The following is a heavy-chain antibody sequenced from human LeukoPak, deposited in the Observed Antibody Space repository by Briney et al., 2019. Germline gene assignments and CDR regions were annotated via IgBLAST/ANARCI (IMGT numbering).Heavy chain of an antibody. J-gene: IGHJ5*02. CDR2: IKEDGSEK. Sequence: PGGSLRLSCEAYGFTFSAYWMTWVRQAPGQGLEWVANIKEDGSEKYYVDSVRGRLTIARDNAKNSLYLHMNSLRAEDTAVYYCARGGHRRYYYTSGSAFDPWGQGTLVTVSS. CDR3: ARGGHRRYYYTSGSAFDP. CDR1: GFTFSAYW. V-gene: IGHV3-7*01. D-gene: IGHD3-10*01.